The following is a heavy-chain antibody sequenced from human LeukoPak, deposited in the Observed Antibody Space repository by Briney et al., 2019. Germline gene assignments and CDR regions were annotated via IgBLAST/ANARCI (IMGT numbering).Heavy chain of an antibody. J-gene: IGHJ6*03. D-gene: IGHD3-3*01. V-gene: IGHV1-46*01. CDR1: GYTFTSYY. CDR3: ARAPYDFWSGYYLSIFDHYYYYMDV. CDR2: INPSGGST. Sequence: ASVKVSCKASGYTFTSYYMHWVRQAPGQGLEWMGIINPSGGSTSYAQKFQGRVTMTRDMSTSTVYMELSSLRSEDTAVYYCARAPYDFWSGYYLSIFDHYYYYMDVWGKGTTVTVSS.